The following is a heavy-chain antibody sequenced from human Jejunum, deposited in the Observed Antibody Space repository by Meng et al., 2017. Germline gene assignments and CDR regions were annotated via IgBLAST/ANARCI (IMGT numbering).Heavy chain of an antibody. V-gene: IGHV4-4*02. D-gene: IGHD6-19*01. CDR2: IFRTGTS. CDR1: GDSISSGNW. J-gene: IGHJ4*02. CDR3: ARKGGTYSTGHFPHFDY. Sequence: QESRPGLVQPSWTLSLALAFSGDSISSGNWWSWVRQPPGKGPEWIGDIFRTGTSNYSPSLRRRVAIYMDKSKNQFSLSLNSVTAADTAVYYCARKGGTYSTGHFPHFDYWGQGTLVTVSS.